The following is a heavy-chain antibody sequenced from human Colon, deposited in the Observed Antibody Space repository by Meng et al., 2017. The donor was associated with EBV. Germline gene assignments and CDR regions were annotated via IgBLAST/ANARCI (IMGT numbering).Heavy chain of an antibody. CDR1: GGSLSSRNW. CDR2: IYHSGST. CDR3: ARVGAYCGGDCYHPR. Sequence: QVWLQESGPGLVDSSGTLSLTCAVSGGSLSSRNWWSWVRQPPGKGLEWIGEIYHSGSTNYNPSLKSRVTISVDESKNQFSLRLSSVTAADTAVYYCARVGAYCGGDCYHPRWGQGTLVTVSS. J-gene: IGHJ4*02. V-gene: IGHV4-4*02. D-gene: IGHD2-21*02.